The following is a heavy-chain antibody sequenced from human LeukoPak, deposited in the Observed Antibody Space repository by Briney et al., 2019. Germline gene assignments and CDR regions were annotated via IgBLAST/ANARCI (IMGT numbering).Heavy chain of an antibody. D-gene: IGHD3-22*01. J-gene: IGHJ4*02. CDR2: ISYDGSNK. V-gene: IGHV3-30*04. CDR3: ARDFEGSGYYSGDY. Sequence: GALRLSCAASGFTFSSYAMHWVRQAPGKGLEWVAVISYDGSNKYYADSVKGRFTISRDNSKNTLYLQMNSLRAEDTAVYYCARDFEGSGYYSGDYWGQGTLVTVSS. CDR1: GFTFSSYA.